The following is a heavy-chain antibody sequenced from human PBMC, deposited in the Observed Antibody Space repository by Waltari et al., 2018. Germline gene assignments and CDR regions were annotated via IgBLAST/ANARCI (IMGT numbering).Heavy chain of an antibody. D-gene: IGHD4-4*01. V-gene: IGHV4-34*01. CDR2: IYHGAGT. CDR1: GGSFTSYY. J-gene: IGHJ4*02. CDR3: ARGHYTRSLGFDS. Sequence: QVQLQQWGAGLLKPSETLSLTCAVYGGSFTSYYWTWIRQPPGKGREWIGDIYHGAGTKNNPTLKSRVTRSDDTSKNHFSLRLTSVTAADTSVYYCARGHYTRSLGFDSWGQGTLVTVSS.